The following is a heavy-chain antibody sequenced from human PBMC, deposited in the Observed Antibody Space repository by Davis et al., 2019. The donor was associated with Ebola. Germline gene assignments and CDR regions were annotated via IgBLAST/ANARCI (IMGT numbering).Heavy chain of an antibody. J-gene: IGHJ6*04. CDR3: AKSLKPFYYYDSSGYYYYGMDV. CDR2: ISSSSSTI. D-gene: IGHD3-22*01. Sequence: GGSLRLSCAASGFTFSSYSMNWVRQAPGKGLEWVSYISSSSSTIYYADSVKGRFTISRDNAKNSLYLQMNSLRAEDTALYYCAKSLKPFYYYDSSGYYYYGMDVWGKGTTVTVSS. V-gene: IGHV3-48*01. CDR1: GFTFSSYS.